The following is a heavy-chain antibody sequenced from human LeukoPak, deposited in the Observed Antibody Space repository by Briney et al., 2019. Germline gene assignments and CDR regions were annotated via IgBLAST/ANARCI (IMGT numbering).Heavy chain of an antibody. D-gene: IGHD3-22*01. CDR2: IKQDGSEK. Sequence: GGSLRLSCAASGFTFSSYWMSWVRQAPGKGLEWVANIKQDGSEKYYVDSVKGRFTISRDNAKNSLYLQMNSLRAEDTAVYYCARVRRSNTYYYDSSGYYYFDYWGQGTLVTVSS. CDR3: ARVRRSNTYYYDSSGYYYFDY. CDR1: GFTFSSYW. V-gene: IGHV3-7*01. J-gene: IGHJ4*02.